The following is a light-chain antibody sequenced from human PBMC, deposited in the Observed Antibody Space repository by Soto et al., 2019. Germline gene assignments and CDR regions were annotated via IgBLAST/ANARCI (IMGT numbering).Light chain of an antibody. CDR3: STWDDSLSAVV. CDR2: KTN. Sequence: QSVLTQPPSASGSPGQSVSISCSGSRSNIGANYVFWYQQLPGAAPKVVIYKTNQRPSGVPDRFSASKSGTSASLAISGLRSEDEGDYYCSTWDDSLSAVVFAGGTKLTVL. V-gene: IGLV1-47*01. CDR1: RSNIGANY. J-gene: IGLJ2*01.